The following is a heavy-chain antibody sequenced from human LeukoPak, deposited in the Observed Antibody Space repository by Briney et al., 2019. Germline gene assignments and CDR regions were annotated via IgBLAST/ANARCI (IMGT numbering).Heavy chain of an antibody. CDR2: ISSSGGYI. J-gene: IGHJ6*02. V-gene: IGHV3-21*01. Sequence: GGSLRLSCAASGFTFSTYSMNWVRQAPGKGLEWVSSISSSGGYIYYADSVKGRFTISRDNAKNSLSLQMNSLRAEDTAVYYCAREYYDSMMDVWGQGTTVTVSS. CDR3: AREYYDSMMDV. D-gene: IGHD3-3*01. CDR1: GFTFSTYS.